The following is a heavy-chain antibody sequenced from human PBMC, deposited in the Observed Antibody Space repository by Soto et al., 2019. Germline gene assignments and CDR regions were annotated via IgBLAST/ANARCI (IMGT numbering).Heavy chain of an antibody. CDR1: AFTFRDYV. Sequence: PGGARRLSWAASAFTFRDYVMSWCRQAPGKWLEWVSGLTGGPGSTYYADSVTGRFTISRDNSKNTQYLQLNRLRAEDTLVYFCTKGAVSGRPHYCHYWCPALLATVS. CDR2: LTGGPGST. CDR3: TKGAVSGRPHYCHY. V-gene: IGHV3-23*01. D-gene: IGHD3-10*01. J-gene: IGHJ4*02.